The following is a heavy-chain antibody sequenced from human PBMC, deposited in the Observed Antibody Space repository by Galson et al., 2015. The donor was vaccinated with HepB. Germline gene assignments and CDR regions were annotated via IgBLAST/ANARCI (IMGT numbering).Heavy chain of an antibody. CDR2: IYHSGST. D-gene: IGHD3-10*01. Sequence: LSLTCTVSGYSISSGYYWGWIRQPPGKGLEWIGSIYHSGSTYYNPSLKSRVTISVDTSKNQFSLKLSSVTAADTAVYYCARDMQGLLWFGDWFDPWGQGTLVTVSS. V-gene: IGHV4-38-2*02. CDR1: GYSISSGYY. CDR3: ARDMQGLLWFGDWFDP. J-gene: IGHJ5*02.